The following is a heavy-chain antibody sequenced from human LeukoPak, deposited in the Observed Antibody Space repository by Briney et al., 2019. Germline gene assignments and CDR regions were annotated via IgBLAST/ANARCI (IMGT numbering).Heavy chain of an antibody. CDR3: VRDGEGVAISVNYWFDP. CDR1: GFTFTSYD. J-gene: IGHJ5*02. CDR2: MNPNTGDT. Sequence: ASVKVSCKASGFTFTSYDINWVRRASGQGLEWMGWMNPNTGDTGYAQRSQGRVTMTRDTSISTAYMELRGLRSEDTAIYYCVRDGEGVAISVNYWFDPWGQGTLVTVSS. V-gene: IGHV1-8*01. D-gene: IGHD3-10*01.